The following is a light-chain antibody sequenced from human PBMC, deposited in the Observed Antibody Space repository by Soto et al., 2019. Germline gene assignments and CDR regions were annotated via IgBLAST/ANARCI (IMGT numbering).Light chain of an antibody. CDR3: QQNYITPPWT. Sequence: DVQMTPSPSSLSASVGDRVTITCRASQSIKKSLNWYQQKPGKAPKLLIFAASNLQSGVPSRFSGRCSGKDLTLVISSLQAEDFATYYGQQNYITPPWTFGPGTKVEVK. V-gene: IGKV1-39*01. CDR1: QSIKKS. CDR2: AAS. J-gene: IGKJ1*01.